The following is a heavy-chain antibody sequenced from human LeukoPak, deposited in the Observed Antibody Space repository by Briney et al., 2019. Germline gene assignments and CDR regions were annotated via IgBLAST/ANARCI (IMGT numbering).Heavy chain of an antibody. V-gene: IGHV3-23*01. CDR3: AKALGYRYGPNDAFDI. Sequence: GGSLRLSCAASGFTFSSYAMNWVRQAPGKGLEWVSGISGSGGTTYYADSVTGRFTISRDNSKNTLYLQMNSLRAEDTAVYYCAKALGYRYGPNDAFDIWGQGTVVTVSS. J-gene: IGHJ3*02. D-gene: IGHD5-18*01. CDR2: ISGSGGTT. CDR1: GFTFSSYA.